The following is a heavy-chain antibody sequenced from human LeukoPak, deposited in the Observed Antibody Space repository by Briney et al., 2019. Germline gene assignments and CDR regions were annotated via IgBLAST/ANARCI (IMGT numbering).Heavy chain of an antibody. Sequence: SETLSLTCTVSGGSISSYYWSWIRQPPGKGLEWIGYIYYSGSTNYNPSLRSRVTISLGTSKNQLSLKLSSVTAADTAVYFCARRGYFDGSGLDHWGQGTLVTVSS. CDR3: ARRGYFDGSGLDH. V-gene: IGHV4-59*01. D-gene: IGHD3-22*01. CDR1: GGSISSYY. CDR2: IYYSGST. J-gene: IGHJ4*02.